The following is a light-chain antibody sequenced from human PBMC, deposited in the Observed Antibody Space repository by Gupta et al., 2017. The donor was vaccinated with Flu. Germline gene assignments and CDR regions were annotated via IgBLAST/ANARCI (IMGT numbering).Light chain of an antibody. CDR3: QSADSSGTSV. CDR2: KDS. V-gene: IGLV3-25*02. Sequence: SYELTQPPSVSVSPGKTARIPCSGDALPKQYAYWYQQKPGQAPVLVIYKDSERPSGIPERFSGASSGTTVTLTISGVQAEDEADYYCQSADSSGTSVCGTGTKVTVL. J-gene: IGLJ1*01. CDR1: ALPKQY.